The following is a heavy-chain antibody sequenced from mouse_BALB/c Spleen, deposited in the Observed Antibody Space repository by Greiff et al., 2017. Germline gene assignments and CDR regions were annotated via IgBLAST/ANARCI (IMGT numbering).Heavy chain of an antibody. D-gene: IGHD1-2*01. V-gene: IGHV14-3*02. J-gene: IGHJ4*01. CDR1: GFNIKDTY. Sequence: VHVKQSGAELVKPGASVKLSCTASGFNIKDTYMHWVKQRPEQGLEWIGRIDPANGNTKYDPKFQGKATITADTSSNTAYLQLSSLTSEDTAVYYCARTTTADAMDYWGQGTSVTVSS. CDR3: ARTTTADAMDY. CDR2: IDPANGNT.